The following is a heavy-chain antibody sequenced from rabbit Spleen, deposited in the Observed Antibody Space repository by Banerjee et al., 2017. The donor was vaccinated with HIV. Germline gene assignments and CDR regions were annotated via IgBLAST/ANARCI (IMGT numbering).Heavy chain of an antibody. J-gene: IGHJ4*01. V-gene: IGHV1S40*01. Sequence: QSLEESGGDLVKPGASLTLTCTASGFSFSSSDYICWVRQAPGKGLEWISCIAGSSSGFTYSATWAKGRFTCSKTSSTTVTLQMTSLTAADTATYFCARGDGVIGWNFGWWGQRTLVTVS. CDR1: GFSFSSSDY. D-gene: IGHD1-1*01. CDR3: ARGDGVIGWNFGW. CDR2: IAGSSSGFT.